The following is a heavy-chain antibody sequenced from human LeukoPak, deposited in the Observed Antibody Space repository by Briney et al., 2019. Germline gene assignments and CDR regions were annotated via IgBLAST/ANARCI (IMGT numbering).Heavy chain of an antibody. D-gene: IGHD3-22*01. J-gene: IGHJ4*02. CDR3: ASYYYDSSGYLDY. CDR2: ISYDGSNK. Sequence: GGSLRLSCAASGFTFSSYAMHWVRQAPGKGLEWVAVISYDGSNKYYADSVKGRFTISRDNSKNTLYLQMNSLRAEDTAVYYCASYYYDSSGYLDYWGQGTLVTGSS. V-gene: IGHV3-30-3*01. CDR1: GFTFSSYA.